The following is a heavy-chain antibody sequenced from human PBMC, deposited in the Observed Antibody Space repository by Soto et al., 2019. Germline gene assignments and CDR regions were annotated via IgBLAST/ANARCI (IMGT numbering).Heavy chain of an antibody. J-gene: IGHJ5*02. Sequence: GESLKISCKGSGYSFTSYWIGWVRQMPGKGLEWMGTIYPGDSDTRYSPSFQGQVTISADKSISTAYLQWSSLKASDSAMYYCARGLYGSGSYYKGWFDPWGQGTLVTVSS. CDR2: IYPGDSDT. D-gene: IGHD3-10*01. CDR3: ARGLYGSGSYYKGWFDP. CDR1: GYSFTSYW. V-gene: IGHV5-51*01.